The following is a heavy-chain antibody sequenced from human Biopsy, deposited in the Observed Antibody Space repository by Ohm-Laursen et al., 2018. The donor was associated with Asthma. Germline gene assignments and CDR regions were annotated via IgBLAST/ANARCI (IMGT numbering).Heavy chain of an antibody. CDR1: GYTVTRYA. D-gene: IGHD3-22*01. V-gene: IGHV7-4-1*02. CDR2: INTNTGNP. Sequence: ASVKVSCKASGYTVTRYAINWVRQASGQGLEWMGWINTNTGNPTYAQGFTGRFVFSLDTSVNAAHLQISSLKAEDTAVYYCTRMISYYHEMRAPFFDYWGQGTLVTVSS. CDR3: TRMISYYHEMRAPFFDY. J-gene: IGHJ4*02.